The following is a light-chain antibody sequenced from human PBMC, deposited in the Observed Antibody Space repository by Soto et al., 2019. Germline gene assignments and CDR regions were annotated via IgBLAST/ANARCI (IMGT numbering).Light chain of an antibody. CDR1: QSVSNK. CDR2: GAS. V-gene: IGKV3-15*01. CDR3: QQYNNWPRT. Sequence: EIVMTQSPATLSVSPGERATLSCRASQSVSNKLAWYQQKPGQAPRPLIYGASTRATGIPARFSGSGSGTEFTLTINRLQSEDFAVYYCQQYNNWPRTFGQGTKLEIK. J-gene: IGKJ2*01.